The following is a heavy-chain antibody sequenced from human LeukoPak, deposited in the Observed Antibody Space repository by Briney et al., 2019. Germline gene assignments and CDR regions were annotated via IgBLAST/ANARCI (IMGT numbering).Heavy chain of an antibody. CDR3: ASHRGYSYGYYFDY. V-gene: IGHV4-61*02. Sequence: SETLSLTCTVSGGSISSGSYYWSWIRQPAGKGLEWIGRIYTSGNTNYNPSLKSRVTISVDTSKNQFSLKLSSVTAADTAVYYCASHRGYSYGYYFDYWGQGTLVTVSS. CDR2: IYTSGNT. J-gene: IGHJ4*02. CDR1: GGSISSGSYY. D-gene: IGHD5-18*01.